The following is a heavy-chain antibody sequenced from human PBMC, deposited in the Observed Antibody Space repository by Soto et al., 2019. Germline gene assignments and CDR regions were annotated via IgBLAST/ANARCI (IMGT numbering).Heavy chain of an antibody. CDR1: GYSISSSNW. J-gene: IGHJ4*02. V-gene: IGHV4-28*03. Sequence: SETLSLTCAVSGYSISSSNWWGWIRQPPGKGLEWIGYIYYSGTTYYNPSLKSRVTMTTDTSTSTAYMELRSLRSDDTAIYFCARERQWESLPYWGQGTLVTVSS. CDR2: IYYSGTT. CDR3: ARERQWESLPY. D-gene: IGHD1-26*01.